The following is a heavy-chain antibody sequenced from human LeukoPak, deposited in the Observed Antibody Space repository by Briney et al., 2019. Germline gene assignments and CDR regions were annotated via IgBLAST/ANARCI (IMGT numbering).Heavy chain of an antibody. CDR1: GYTFTSYD. D-gene: IGHD2-2*01. CDR2: VDPNSGNT. CDR3: ASTHFHCSSTSCHRNWFDP. J-gene: IGHJ5*02. Sequence: GASVKVSCKASGYTFTSYDINWVRQATGQGLEWMGWVDPNSGNTAYSQKFQGRVTITRNTSISTAYMELSSLRSEDTAVYYCASTHFHCSSTSCHRNWFDPWGQGTLVTVSS. V-gene: IGHV1-8*03.